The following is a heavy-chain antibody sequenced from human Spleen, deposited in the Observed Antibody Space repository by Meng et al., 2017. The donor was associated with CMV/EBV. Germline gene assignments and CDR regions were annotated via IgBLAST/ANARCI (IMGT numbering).Heavy chain of an antibody. D-gene: IGHD1-1*01. CDR3: ATTTILITPYKYHAMDV. V-gene: IGHV1-69*05. CDR1: GGTFNSYA. J-gene: IGHJ6*02. CDR2: IIPIFGAA. Sequence: SSVKVSCKASGGTFNSYAISWVRQAPGQGLEWMGGIIPIFGAADYAQKFQGRVTITTDESTSTVYMELSSLRSEDTAVYYCATTTILITPYKYHAMDVCGQGTTVTVSS.